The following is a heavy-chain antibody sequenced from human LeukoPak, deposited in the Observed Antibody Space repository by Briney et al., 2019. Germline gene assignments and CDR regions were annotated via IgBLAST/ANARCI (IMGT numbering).Heavy chain of an antibody. Sequence: PGGSLRLSCAASGFTFSSYAMSWVRQAPGKGLEWVSAISSSGGSSYYAGSVKGRFTISRDDATNTLYLQMNSLRVEDTAVYYCARTAGGPNWFDPWGQGTLVTVSS. D-gene: IGHD2-21*02. V-gene: IGHV3-23*01. CDR2: ISSSGGSS. J-gene: IGHJ5*02. CDR1: GFTFSSYA. CDR3: ARTAGGPNWFDP.